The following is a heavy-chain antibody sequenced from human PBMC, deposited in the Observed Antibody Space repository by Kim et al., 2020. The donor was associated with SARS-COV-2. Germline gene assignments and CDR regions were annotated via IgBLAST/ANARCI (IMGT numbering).Heavy chain of an antibody. D-gene: IGHD6-19*01. V-gene: IGHV4-39*01. CDR2: IYYSGST. J-gene: IGHJ3*02. CDR3: ASTVAVVLLAFDI. Sequence: SETLSLTCTVSGGSISSSSYYWGWIRQPPGKGLEWIGSIYYSGSTYYNPSLKSRVTISVDTSKNQFSLKLSSVTAADTAVYYCASTVAVVLLAFDIWGQGTMVTVSS. CDR1: GGSISSSSYY.